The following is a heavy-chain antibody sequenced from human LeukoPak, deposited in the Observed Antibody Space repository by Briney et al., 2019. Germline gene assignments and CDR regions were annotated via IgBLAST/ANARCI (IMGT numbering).Heavy chain of an antibody. CDR1: GGSISSYY. Sequence: PSETLSLTCTVSGGSISSYYWSWIRQPPGKGLEWIGYIYYSGSTNYNPSLKSRVTISVDTSKNQFSLKLSSVTAADTAVYYCAASYSSGWYGIMNFDYWGQGTLVNVSS. D-gene: IGHD6-19*01. CDR2: IYYSGST. V-gene: IGHV4-59*08. CDR3: AASYSSGWYGIMNFDY. J-gene: IGHJ4*02.